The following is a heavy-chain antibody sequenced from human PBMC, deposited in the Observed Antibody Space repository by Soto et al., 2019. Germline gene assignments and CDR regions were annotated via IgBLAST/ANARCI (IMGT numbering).Heavy chain of an antibody. CDR1: GFTFSSYV. Sequence: GGSLRLSCAASGFTFSSYVMHWVRQAPGKGLEWVAVIWYDGSNKYYADSAKGRFTISRDNSKNTLYLQMNSLRAEDTAVYYCASGSYPNDYWGQGTLVTVSS. D-gene: IGHD1-26*01. V-gene: IGHV3-33*01. CDR3: ASGSYPNDY. CDR2: IWYDGSNK. J-gene: IGHJ4*02.